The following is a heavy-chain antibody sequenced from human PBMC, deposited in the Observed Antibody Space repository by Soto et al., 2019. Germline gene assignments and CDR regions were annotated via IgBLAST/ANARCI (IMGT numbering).Heavy chain of an antibody. CDR3: ARASDGYRSGWYVGYFDY. J-gene: IGHJ4*02. CDR1: GYTFTSYG. Sequence: QVQLVQSGGEVRKPGASVKVSCKASGYTFTSYGVSCVRQAPGQGLEWMGWIRAYTGYTNYAQKFQGRVTITIDTSTSTAYMELRSLISDDTAVYYCARASDGYRSGWYVGYFDYWGQGTLVTVSS. D-gene: IGHD6-19*01. CDR2: IRAYTGYT. V-gene: IGHV1-18*04.